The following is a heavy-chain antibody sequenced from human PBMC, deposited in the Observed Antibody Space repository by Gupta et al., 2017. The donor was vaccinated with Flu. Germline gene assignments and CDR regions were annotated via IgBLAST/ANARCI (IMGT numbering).Heavy chain of an antibody. V-gene: IGHV3-30*18. CDR3: AKDGPWTASCPYYCYYMDV. CDR2: IASDGSHK. Sequence: QMQLVESGGGVVEFGRSLGLSCEASGLASSIYVLHWFSQHPGKGLEWVADIASDGSHKDYADSVRGRFTISRDNSKNTLSLEMDSLRVEDTTVYYCAKDGPWTASCPYYCYYMDVWGKVTTVTVSS. J-gene: IGHJ6*03. CDR1: GLASSIYV. D-gene: IGHD2-2*01.